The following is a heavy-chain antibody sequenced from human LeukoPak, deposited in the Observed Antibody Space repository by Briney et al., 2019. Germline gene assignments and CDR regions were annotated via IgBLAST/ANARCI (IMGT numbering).Heavy chain of an antibody. CDR2: INHSGST. J-gene: IGHJ6*03. V-gene: IGHV4-34*01. CDR3: ARGRSYYYDSSGYYYLYYYYYMDV. Sequence: KPSETLSLTCAVYGGSFSGYYWSWIRQPPGKGLEWIGEINHSGSTNYNPSLKSRVTISVDTSKNQFSLKLSSVTAADTAVYYCARGRSYYYDSSGYYYLYYYYYMDVWGKGTTVTVSS. D-gene: IGHD3-22*01. CDR1: GGSFSGYY.